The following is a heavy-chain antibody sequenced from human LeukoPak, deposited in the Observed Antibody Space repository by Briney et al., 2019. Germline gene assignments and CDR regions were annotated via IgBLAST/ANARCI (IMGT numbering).Heavy chain of an antibody. CDR1: GFTFSSYG. V-gene: IGHV3-30*03. Sequence: GRSLRLSCAASGFTFSSYGMHWVRQAPGKGLEWVAVISYDGSNKYYADSVKGRFTISRDNSKNTLYLQMNSLRAEDTAVYYCARGGIAAARDYFDYWGQGTLVTVSS. CDR2: ISYDGSNK. D-gene: IGHD6-13*01. J-gene: IGHJ4*02. CDR3: ARGGIAAARDYFDY.